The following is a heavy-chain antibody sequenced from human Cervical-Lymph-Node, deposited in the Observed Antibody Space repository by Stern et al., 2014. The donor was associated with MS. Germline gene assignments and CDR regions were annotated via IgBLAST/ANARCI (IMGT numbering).Heavy chain of an antibody. Sequence: EVPLVESGPEVKRPGESLKISCQASGYTFTSYWIGWVRQRPGKGLEWIAIIFPGSSNLGYSPSFQGQVTISADKSSSTAYLQWNNLKASDTAIYYCARQRYFDYWGQGTLVTVSS. CDR2: IFPGSSNL. J-gene: IGHJ4*02. V-gene: IGHV5-51*01. CDR3: ARQRYFDY. CDR1: GYTFTSYW.